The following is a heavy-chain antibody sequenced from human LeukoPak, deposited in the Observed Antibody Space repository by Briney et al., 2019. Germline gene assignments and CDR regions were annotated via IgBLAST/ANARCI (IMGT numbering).Heavy chain of an antibody. CDR2: IYYSGST. D-gene: IGHD5-18*01. Sequence: SETLSLTCTVSGVSISSYYWSWIRQPPGKGLEWIGYIYYSGSTNYNPSLKSRVTISVATSKTQFSLKLSSVTAADTAVYYCARRAPYSYEWSTLDYWGQGTLVTVSS. CDR1: GVSISSYY. J-gene: IGHJ4*02. CDR3: ARRAPYSYEWSTLDY. V-gene: IGHV4-59*08.